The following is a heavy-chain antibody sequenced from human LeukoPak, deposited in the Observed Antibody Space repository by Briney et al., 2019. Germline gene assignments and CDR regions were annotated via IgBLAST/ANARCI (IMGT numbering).Heavy chain of an antibody. Sequence: ASVTDSCKASGYTFPNYGLRWVRPTHGQGLMRIEWISAYNGNTNYAQKLQGRVTMTTETSRSTAYMELRSLRSDDAAVYYCARSPSVYSSPGINRGQGTLVTVSS. CDR3: ARSPSVYSSPGIN. V-gene: IGHV1-18*01. D-gene: IGHD6-13*01. J-gene: IGHJ4*02. CDR1: GYTFPNYG. CDR2: ISAYNGNT.